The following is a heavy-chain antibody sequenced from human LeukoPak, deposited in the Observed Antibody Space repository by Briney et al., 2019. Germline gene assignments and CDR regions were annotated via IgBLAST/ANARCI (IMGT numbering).Heavy chain of an antibody. CDR3: ARDLVTVTKGFDI. CDR1: DDSFSSHY. D-gene: IGHD4-17*01. Sequence: SETLSLTCAVSDDSFSSHYWTWIRQPPGKGLEWIGDISYIGSTNYNPSLKSRVTISIDTSKNQFSLKLSSVTAADTAVYYCARDLVTVTKGFDIWGQGTMVSVSS. J-gene: IGHJ3*02. V-gene: IGHV4-59*11. CDR2: ISYIGST.